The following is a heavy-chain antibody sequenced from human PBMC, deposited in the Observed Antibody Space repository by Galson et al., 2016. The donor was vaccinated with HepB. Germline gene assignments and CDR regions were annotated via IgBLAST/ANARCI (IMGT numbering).Heavy chain of an antibody. D-gene: IGHD6-19*01. Sequence: SLRLSCAASGFSFSNASMNWVRQAPGKGLEWVGRIKSKTEGGTTDYAAPVKGRFTISRDDSKDTLYLQMNSLKTEDTAVYYCSLVAVADLYNMDVWGQGTTVTVSS. J-gene: IGHJ6*02. CDR1: GFSFSNAS. CDR2: IKSKTEGGTT. V-gene: IGHV3-15*07. CDR3: SLVAVADLYNMDV.